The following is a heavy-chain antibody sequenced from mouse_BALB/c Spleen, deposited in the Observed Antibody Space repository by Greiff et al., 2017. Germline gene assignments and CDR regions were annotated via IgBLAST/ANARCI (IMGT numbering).Heavy chain of an antibody. J-gene: IGHJ3*01. CDR2: IRNKANGYTT. V-gene: IGHV7-3*02. CDR3: AREIYDGYPFAY. Sequence: EVKLMESGGGLVQPGGSLRLSCATSGFTFTDYYMSWVRQPPGKALEWLGFIRNKANGYTTEYSASVKGRFTISRDNSQSILYLQMNTLRAEDSATYYCAREIYDGYPFAYWGQGTLVTVSA. CDR1: GFTFTDYY. D-gene: IGHD2-3*01.